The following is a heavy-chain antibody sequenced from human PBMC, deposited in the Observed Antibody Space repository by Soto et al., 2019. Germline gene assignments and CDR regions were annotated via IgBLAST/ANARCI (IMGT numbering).Heavy chain of an antibody. D-gene: IGHD3-10*01. Sequence: ASVKVSCKASGYTFTSYGISWVRQAPGQGLEWMGWISAYNGNTNYAQKLQGRVTMTTDTSTSTAYMELRSLRSDDTAVYYCTRIGGRGYGWGSYYPRFFYGMEVWGKGTTVTVPS. CDR3: TRIGGRGYGWGSYYPRFFYGMEV. J-gene: IGHJ6*04. CDR2: ISAYNGNT. CDR1: GYTFTSYG. V-gene: IGHV1-18*04.